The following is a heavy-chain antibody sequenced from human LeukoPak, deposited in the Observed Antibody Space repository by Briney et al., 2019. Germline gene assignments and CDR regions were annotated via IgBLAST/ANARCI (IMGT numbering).Heavy chain of an antibody. CDR2: TNWNGGST. CDR1: GFTFDDYG. Sequence: PGGSLRLSCAAPGFTFDDYGMSWVRQAPGKGLEWVSGTNWNGGSTGYADSVKGRFTISRDNAKNSLYLQMNSLRAEDMAVYYCARAPDFWSGYGVGYWGQGTLVTVSS. D-gene: IGHD3-3*01. V-gene: IGHV3-20*04. CDR3: ARAPDFWSGYGVGY. J-gene: IGHJ4*02.